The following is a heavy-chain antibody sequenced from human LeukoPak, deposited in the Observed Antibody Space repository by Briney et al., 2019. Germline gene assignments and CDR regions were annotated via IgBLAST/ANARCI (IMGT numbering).Heavy chain of an antibody. Sequence: PSETLSLTCTVSGGSIISYYWSWIRQPPGRGLEWIGYIYYTGSTNYNPSLKSRVTISVDTSKNQFSLKLSSVTAADTAVYYCARDAGYSSSWRESWFDPWGQGTLVTVSS. V-gene: IGHV4-59*01. D-gene: IGHD6-13*01. J-gene: IGHJ5*02. CDR1: GGSIISYY. CDR2: IYYTGST. CDR3: ARDAGYSSSWRESWFDP.